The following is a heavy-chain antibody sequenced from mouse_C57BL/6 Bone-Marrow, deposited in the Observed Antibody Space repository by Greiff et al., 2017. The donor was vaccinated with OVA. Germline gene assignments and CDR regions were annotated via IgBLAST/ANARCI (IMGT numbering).Heavy chain of an antibody. D-gene: IGHD2-3*01. J-gene: IGHJ1*03. CDR1: EYEFPSHD. CDR3: ARQAYDGSNWYFDV. Sequence: EVKLMESGGGLVQPGESLKLSCESNEYEFPSHDMSWVRKTPEKRLELVAAINSDGGSTYYPDTMERRFIISRDNTKKTLYLQMSSLRSEDTALYYCARQAYDGSNWYFDVWGTGTTVTVSS. CDR2: INSDGGST. V-gene: IGHV5-2*01.